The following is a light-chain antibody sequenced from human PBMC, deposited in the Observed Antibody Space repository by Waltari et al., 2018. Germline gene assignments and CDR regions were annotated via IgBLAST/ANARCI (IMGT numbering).Light chain of an antibody. CDR2: GAS. V-gene: IGKV1-39*01. J-gene: IGKJ1*01. CDR1: QSINSY. CDR3: QQSYGTPWT. Sequence: DIQMTQSPSSLSASVGDRVTITCRASQSINSYLNWYQQKPGKAPKLLIYGASNLQSGVPSSFSGSGSGTDFTLTISNLQPEDFATYYCQQSYGTPWTFGQGTKVEIK.